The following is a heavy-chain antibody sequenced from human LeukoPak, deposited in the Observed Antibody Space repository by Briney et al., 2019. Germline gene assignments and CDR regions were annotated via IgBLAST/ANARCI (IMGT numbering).Heavy chain of an antibody. D-gene: IGHD3-3*01. Sequence: SETLSLTCAVYGGSFSGYYWSWIRQPPGKGLEWIGEINHSGSTNYNPSLKSRVTISVDTSKNQFSLKLSSVTAADTAVYYCARGPDYDFRSGFRLHEPYYFDYWGQGTLVTVSS. CDR2: INHSGST. CDR1: GGSFSGYY. V-gene: IGHV4-34*01. CDR3: ARGPDYDFRSGFRLHEPYYFDY. J-gene: IGHJ4*02.